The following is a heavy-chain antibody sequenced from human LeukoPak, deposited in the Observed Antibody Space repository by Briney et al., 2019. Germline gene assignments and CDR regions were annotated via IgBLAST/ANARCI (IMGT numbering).Heavy chain of an antibody. CDR2: ISSSSSYI. V-gene: IGHV3-21*01. D-gene: IGHD5-24*01. J-gene: IGHJ4*02. Sequence: GGSLRLSCAASGFTFSSYSMNWVRQAPGKGLEWVSSISSSSSYIYYADSVKGRFTISRDNAKNSLYLQMNSLRAEDTAVYYCAREGRLEMATIFMDSWGQGPLVTVSS. CDR1: GFTFSSYS. CDR3: AREGRLEMATIFMDS.